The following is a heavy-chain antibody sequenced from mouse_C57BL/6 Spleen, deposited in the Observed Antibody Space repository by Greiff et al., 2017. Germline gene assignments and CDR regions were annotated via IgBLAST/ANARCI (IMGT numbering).Heavy chain of an antibody. D-gene: IGHD2-12*01. CDR2: IYPGSGST. Sequence: QVQLQQPGAELVKPGASVKMSCKASGYTFTSYWITWVKQRPGQGLEWIGDIYPGSGSTNYNEKFKSKATLTVDTSSSTAYMQLSSLTSEAAAVYYCARGVIRRGDYWGRGTTLTVSS. V-gene: IGHV1-55*01. CDR1: GYTFTSYW. J-gene: IGHJ2*01. CDR3: ARGVIRRGDY.